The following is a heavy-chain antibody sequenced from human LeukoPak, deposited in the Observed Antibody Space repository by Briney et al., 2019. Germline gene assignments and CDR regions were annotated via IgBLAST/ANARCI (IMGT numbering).Heavy chain of an antibody. J-gene: IGHJ4*02. CDR1: GGSISSYY. Sequence: SETLSLTCTVSGGSISSYYCSWIRQPPGKGLEWIGYIYYSGSTNYNPSLKSRVTISVDTSKNQFSLKLSSVTAADTAVYYCARTLVYYGSGSYYNQYFDYWGQGTLVTVSS. V-gene: IGHV4-59*01. CDR3: ARTLVYYGSGSYYNQYFDY. CDR2: IYYSGST. D-gene: IGHD3-10*01.